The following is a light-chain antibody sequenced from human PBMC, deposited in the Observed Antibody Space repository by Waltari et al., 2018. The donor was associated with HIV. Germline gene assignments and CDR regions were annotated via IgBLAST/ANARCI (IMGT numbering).Light chain of an antibody. CDR3: AAWDDSLSGYV. CDR2: RNN. Sequence: QSVLTPPPSASGTPGQRVTISCSGRSSSSGSNYVYWYQQLPGTAPKLLIYRNNQRPSGVPDRFSGSKSGTSASLAISGLRSEDEADYYCAAWDDSLSGYVFGTGTKVTVL. V-gene: IGLV1-47*01. J-gene: IGLJ1*01. CDR1: SSSSGSNY.